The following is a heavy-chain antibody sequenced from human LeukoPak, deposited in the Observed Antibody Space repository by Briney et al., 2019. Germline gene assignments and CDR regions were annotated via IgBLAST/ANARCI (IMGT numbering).Heavy chain of an antibody. CDR3: ARDRGVRGVSFFDY. Sequence: SETLSLTCTVSGGSISSYYWSWIRQPPGKGREWIGYIYDSGSTNYNPSLKSRVTISVDTSKNQFSLKLSSVTAADTAVYYCARDRGVRGVSFFDYWGQGTLVTVSS. D-gene: IGHD3-10*01. J-gene: IGHJ4*02. CDR1: GGSISSYY. V-gene: IGHV4-59*01. CDR2: IYDSGST.